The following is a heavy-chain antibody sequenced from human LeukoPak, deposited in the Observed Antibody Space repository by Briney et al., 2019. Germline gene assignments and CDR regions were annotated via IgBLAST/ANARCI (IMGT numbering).Heavy chain of an antibody. J-gene: IGHJ4*02. CDR2: SYPGDSDT. CDR3: ARQFRDSSGYYSYYFDY. Sequence: GESLKISCKGSGYSFTTYWIGWVRHMPGRGLEWMGISYPGDSDTRYSPSFQGQVIISADKSISTAYLQWSSLKASDTAMYYCARQFRDSSGYYSYYFDYWGQGTLVTVSS. D-gene: IGHD3-22*01. V-gene: IGHV5-51*01. CDR1: GYSFTTYW.